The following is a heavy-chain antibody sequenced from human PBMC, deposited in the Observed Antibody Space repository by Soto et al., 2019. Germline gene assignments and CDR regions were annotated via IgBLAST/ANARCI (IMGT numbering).Heavy chain of an antibody. J-gene: IGHJ6*02. CDR3: RRSSRYNTDA. D-gene: IGHD6-13*01. CDR2: MYSSGST. CDR1: GGSISSSFY. Sequence: PSETLFLTCTVSGGSISSSFYWDWIRQPPGKGLEWIGNMYSSGSTYYNPSLKSRVTISVDTSKNQFSLKLTSVTAADTAVYYCRRSSRYNTDAWGQGTTVTVSS. V-gene: IGHV4-39*01.